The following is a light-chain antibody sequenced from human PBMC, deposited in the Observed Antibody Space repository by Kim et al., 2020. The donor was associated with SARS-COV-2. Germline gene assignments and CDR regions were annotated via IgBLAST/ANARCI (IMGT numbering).Light chain of an antibody. CDR3: LLSYSGARV. J-gene: IGLJ3*02. V-gene: IGLV7-46*01. CDR2: DTN. Sequence: GGTVTLPCGSSTGAVNSGHYAHWFQQRPGQAPRTLIYDTNNKHPWAPARFSAPLLGGKAALTLSRAQPEDEAEYYCLLSYSGARVFGGGTQLTVL. CDR1: TGAVNSGHY.